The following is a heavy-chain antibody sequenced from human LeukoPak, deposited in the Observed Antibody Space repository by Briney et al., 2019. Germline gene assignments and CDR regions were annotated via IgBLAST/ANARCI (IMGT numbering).Heavy chain of an antibody. V-gene: IGHV3-21*01. CDR1: GFTFSSYS. J-gene: IGHJ2*01. CDR2: ISSSSSYI. D-gene: IGHD6-13*01. CDR3: ASAAAGAFDL. Sequence: GGSLRLSCAASGFTFSSYSMNWVHQAPGKGLEWVSSISSSSSYIYYADSVKGRFTISRDNAKNSLYLQMNSLRAEDTAVYYCASAAAGAFDLWGRGTLVTVSS.